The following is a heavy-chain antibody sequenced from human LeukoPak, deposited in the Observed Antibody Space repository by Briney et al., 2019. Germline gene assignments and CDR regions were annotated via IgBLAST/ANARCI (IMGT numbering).Heavy chain of an antibody. D-gene: IGHD3-10*01. J-gene: IGHJ6*02. CDR2: IIPILGIA. CDR1: GGTFSSCA. Sequence: GASVKVSCKASGGTFSSCAISWVRQAPGQGLEWMGRIIPILGIANYAQKFQGRVTITADKSTSTAYMELSSLRAEDTAVYYCARGLRRYYGEYGMDVWGQGTTVTVSS. V-gene: IGHV1-69*04. CDR3: ARGLRRYYGEYGMDV.